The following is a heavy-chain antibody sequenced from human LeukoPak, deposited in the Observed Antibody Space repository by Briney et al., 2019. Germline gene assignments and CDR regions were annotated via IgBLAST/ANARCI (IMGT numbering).Heavy chain of an antibody. Sequence: PGGSLRLSCAASGFTFNNCAMSWARQAPGKGLEWVSTISGGGDGAFYADSVKGRFTISRDNSGNTMSLQMNGLRAEDTAVYFCAKTPQGYSAYYDYWGQGALVTVSS. CDR2: ISGGGDGA. CDR3: AKTPQGYSAYYDY. J-gene: IGHJ4*02. D-gene: IGHD5-12*01. V-gene: IGHV3-23*01. CDR1: GFTFNNCA.